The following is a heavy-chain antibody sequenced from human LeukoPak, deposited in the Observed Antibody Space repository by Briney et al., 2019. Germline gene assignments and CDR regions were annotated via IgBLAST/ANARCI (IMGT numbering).Heavy chain of an antibody. D-gene: IGHD3-16*02. J-gene: IGHJ5*02. CDR2: INHSGST. Sequence: SETLSLTCAVYGGSFSGYYWSWIRQPPGKGLEWIGEINHSGSTNYNPSLKSRVTISVGTSKNQFSLKLSSVTAADTAVHYCARGVSKRIVDWFDPWGQGTLVTVSS. CDR3: ARGVSKRIVDWFDP. V-gene: IGHV4-34*01. CDR1: GGSFSGYY.